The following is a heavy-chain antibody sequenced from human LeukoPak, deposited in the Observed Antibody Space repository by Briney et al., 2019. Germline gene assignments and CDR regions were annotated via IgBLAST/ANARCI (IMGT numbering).Heavy chain of an antibody. CDR1: GGSISSSSYY. CDR2: IYYSGST. J-gene: IGHJ5*02. CDR3: ARGGSYYNWFDP. V-gene: IGHV4-39*07. D-gene: IGHD1-26*01. Sequence: SETLSLTCTVSGGSISSSSYYWGWIRQPPGKGLEWIGSIYYSGSTYYNPSLKSRVTISVDTSKNQFSLKLSSVTPEDTAVYYCARGGSYYNWFDPWGQGTLVTVSS.